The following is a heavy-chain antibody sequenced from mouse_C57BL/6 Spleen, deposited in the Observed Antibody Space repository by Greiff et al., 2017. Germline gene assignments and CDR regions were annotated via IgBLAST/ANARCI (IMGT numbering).Heavy chain of an antibody. D-gene: IGHD2-5*01. J-gene: IGHJ3*01. CDR1: GFTFSSYA. CDR2: ISSGGDYI. CDR3: TREDYSNYEAY. Sequence: EVKVVESGEGLVKPGGSLKLSCAASGFTFSSYAMSWVRQTPEKRLEWVAYISSGGDYIYYADTVKGRFTISRDNARNTLYLQMSSLKSEDTAMYYCTREDYSNYEAYWGQGTLVTVSA. V-gene: IGHV5-9-1*02.